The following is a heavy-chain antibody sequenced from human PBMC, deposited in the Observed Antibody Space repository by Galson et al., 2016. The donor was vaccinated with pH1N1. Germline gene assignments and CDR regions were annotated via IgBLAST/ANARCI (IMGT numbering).Heavy chain of an antibody. CDR1: GGTFGSYG. V-gene: IGHV1-69*06. J-gene: IGHJ4*02. CDR2: IIPIFGTA. D-gene: IGHD3-16*01. Sequence: SVKVSCKASGGTFGSYGISWVRQAPGQGLEWMGGIIPIFGTANYAQKFQGRVTITADKSTSTAYMELSSLRSDDTAVYYCARFWHLGELGSWFDNWGQGTLVTVSS. CDR3: ARFWHLGELGSWFDN.